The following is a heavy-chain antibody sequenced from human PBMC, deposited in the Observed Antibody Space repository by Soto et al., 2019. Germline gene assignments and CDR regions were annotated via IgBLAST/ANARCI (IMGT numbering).Heavy chain of an antibody. V-gene: IGHV4-4*07. CDR3: ARGMTPPGAPAWYYFDS. J-gene: IGHJ4*02. CDR1: GASITGSSY. D-gene: IGHD2-8*02. CDR2: FSLSGTT. Sequence: SETLSLTCTVSGASITGSSYWSWIRQPAGKGLEWIGRFSLSGTTNYNPSLRSRVTMSADVSKNQFSRRLTSVTAADTALYYCARGMTPPGAPAWYYFDSWGQGTLVTVSS.